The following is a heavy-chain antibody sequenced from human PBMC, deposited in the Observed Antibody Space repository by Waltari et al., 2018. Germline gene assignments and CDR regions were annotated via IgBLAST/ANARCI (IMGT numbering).Heavy chain of an antibody. V-gene: IGHV3-21*01. D-gene: IGHD2-2*01. Sequence: EVQLVESGGGLVKPGGPLRLPFVAPGFTFSSYSMNWVRQAPGKGLEWVSSISSSGGHKFYAASMEGRFTISRDNAKNSLYLQMNSLRAEDTAVYYCATSEYQLVLVDEYWGQGTLVTVSS. J-gene: IGHJ4*02. CDR2: ISSSGGHK. CDR1: GFTFSSYS. CDR3: ATSEYQLVLVDEY.